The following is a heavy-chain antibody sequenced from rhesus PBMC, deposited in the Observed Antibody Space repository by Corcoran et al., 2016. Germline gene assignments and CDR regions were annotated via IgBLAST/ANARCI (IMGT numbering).Heavy chain of an antibody. CDR1: GYTFTDYY. J-gene: IGHJ4*01. CDR3: GKRYSGYEDQ. V-gene: IGHV1-138*01. D-gene: IGHD5-24*01. CDR2: NNQKTGGT. Sequence: QVQLVQSGAEVKKPGSSVKVSCKASGYTFTDYYMHWVRQAPGQGLEWKEKNNQKTGGTNYAQKFQGRVHMTRDTSTSTAYMELSSLRTEDTAVYYCGKRYSGYEDQWGQGVLVTVSS.